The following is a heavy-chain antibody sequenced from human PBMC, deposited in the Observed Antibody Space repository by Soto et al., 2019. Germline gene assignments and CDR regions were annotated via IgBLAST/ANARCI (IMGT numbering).Heavy chain of an antibody. Sequence: PXETLSLTCAVYGGSFRGYYWSWIRQPPGKGLEWIGEINHSGSTNYNPSLKSRVTISVDTSKNQFSLKLSSVTAADTAVYYCAREFRSPGYSTSMPNWFDPWGQGTLVTVSS. D-gene: IGHD3-22*01. CDR2: INHSGST. CDR3: AREFRSPGYSTSMPNWFDP. CDR1: GGSFRGYY. J-gene: IGHJ5*02. V-gene: IGHV4-34*01.